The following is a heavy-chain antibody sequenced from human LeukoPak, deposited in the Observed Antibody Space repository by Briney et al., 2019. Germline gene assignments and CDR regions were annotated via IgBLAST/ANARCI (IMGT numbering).Heavy chain of an antibody. D-gene: IGHD3-22*01. V-gene: IGHV3-23*01. CDR2: INGGAYST. CDR1: GFTFSSYA. Sequence: GGSLRLSCAASGFTFSSYAMTWVRQAPGKGLEWISAINGGAYSTSYADSVKGRFTISRDNTKNTLYLQMNSLRAEDTAVYYCARNSSGFKLGDAFDIWGQGTMVTVSS. CDR3: ARNSSGFKLGDAFDI. J-gene: IGHJ3*02.